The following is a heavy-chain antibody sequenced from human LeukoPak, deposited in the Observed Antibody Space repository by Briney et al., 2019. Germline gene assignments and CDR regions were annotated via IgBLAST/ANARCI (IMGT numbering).Heavy chain of an antibody. CDR2: IYTSGST. V-gene: IGHV4-61*02. CDR3: ARAHDDSSGLRLGAFDI. CDR1: GGSMSSGSYY. J-gene: IGHJ3*02. D-gene: IGHD3-22*01. Sequence: SQTLSLTCTVSGGSMSSGSYYWSWIRQPAGKGLEWIGRIYTSGSTNYNPSLKSRVTISVDTSKNQFSLKLSSVTAADTAVYYCARAHDDSSGLRLGAFDIWGQGTMVTVSS.